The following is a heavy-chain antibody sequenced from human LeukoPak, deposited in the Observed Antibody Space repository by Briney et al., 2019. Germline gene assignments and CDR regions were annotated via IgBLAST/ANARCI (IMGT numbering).Heavy chain of an antibody. V-gene: IGHV4-4*07. CDR3: ARLLAGCPGGRCRAHFDY. J-gene: IGHJ4*02. CDR2: IYTSGST. CDR1: GGSISSYY. D-gene: IGHD2-15*01. Sequence: TSETLSLTCTVSGGSISSYYWSWIRQPAGKGLEWIGRIYTSGSTNYNPSLKSRVTMSVDTSKNQFSLNLSSVTAADTAVYHCARLLAGCPGGRCRAHFDYWGQGTLVTVSS.